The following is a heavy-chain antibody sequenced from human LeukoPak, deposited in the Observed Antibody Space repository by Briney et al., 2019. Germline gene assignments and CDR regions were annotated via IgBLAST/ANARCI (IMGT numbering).Heavy chain of an antibody. V-gene: IGHV6-1*01. J-gene: IGHJ5*02. CDR2: TYYRSKWYN. CDR3: ARSARYNWNDLGWFDP. Sequence: SQTLSLTCAISGDSVSSNNAAWNWIRQSPSRGLEWLGRTYYRSKWYNDYAVSVKSRITINPDTSKNQFSLQLNSVTPEDTAVYYCARSARYNWNDLGWFDPWGQGTLVTVSS. D-gene: IGHD1-20*01. CDR1: GDSVSSNNAA.